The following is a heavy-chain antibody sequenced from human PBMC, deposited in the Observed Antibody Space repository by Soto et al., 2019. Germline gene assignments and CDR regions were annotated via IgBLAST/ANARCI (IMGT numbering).Heavy chain of an antibody. D-gene: IGHD2-2*01. V-gene: IGHV3-30*18. CDR2: ISYDGSKK. J-gene: IGHJ6*02. Sequence: PGGSLRLSCAASGFTFSSYGMQWVRQAPGKGLEWVAVISYDGSKKYYADSVKGRFTISRDNSKNTLYLQMNSLRAEDTAVYSCAKAEIGYCSSTSGPATSDVWGQGTTVTVSS. CDR3: AKAEIGYCSSTSGPATSDV. CDR1: GFTFSSYG.